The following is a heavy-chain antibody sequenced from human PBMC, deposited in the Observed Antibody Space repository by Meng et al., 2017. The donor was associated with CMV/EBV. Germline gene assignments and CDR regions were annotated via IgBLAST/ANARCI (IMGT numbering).Heavy chain of an antibody. CDR2: ISWNSGSI. Sequence: SLKISCAASGFTFDDYAMHWVRQAPGKGLEWVSGISWNSGSIGYADSVKGRFTISRDNAKNSLYLQMNSLRAEDTAVYYCAGTNIVDYWGQGTLVTVSS. J-gene: IGHJ4*02. D-gene: IGHD2/OR15-2a*01. V-gene: IGHV3-9*01. CDR3: AGTNIVDY. CDR1: GFTFDDYA.